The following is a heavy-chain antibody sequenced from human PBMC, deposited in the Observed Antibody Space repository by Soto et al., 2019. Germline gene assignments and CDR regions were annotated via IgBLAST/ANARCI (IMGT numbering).Heavy chain of an antibody. J-gene: IGHJ4*02. CDR1: GFTFTSYT. D-gene: IGHD6-6*01. V-gene: IGHV3-21*01. CDR3: VRGYSSSSAGY. Sequence: GGSLRLSCKASGFTFTSYTMNWVRQAPGKGLEWVSSISSGTTYIYYADSVKGRFTISRDNAKNSLFLQMNSLKAEDTAVYYCVRGYSSSSAGYWGQGTLVTVSS. CDR2: ISSGTTYI.